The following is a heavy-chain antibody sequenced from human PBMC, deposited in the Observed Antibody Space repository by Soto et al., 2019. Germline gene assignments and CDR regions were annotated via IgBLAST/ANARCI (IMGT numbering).Heavy chain of an antibody. D-gene: IGHD3-3*01. V-gene: IGHV4-4*07. J-gene: IGHJ4*02. CDR2: IDNSRST. CDR3: ARGGQDFWSGPFDY. CDR1: GASISNYF. Sequence: SETLSPACIVYGASISNYFCDWIRQPAGKGLEWIGKIDNSRSTNYHHSLKRRIIMSADTSRNQFSLKLISVTAADTAVYYCARGGQDFWSGPFDYWGQGALVTVSS.